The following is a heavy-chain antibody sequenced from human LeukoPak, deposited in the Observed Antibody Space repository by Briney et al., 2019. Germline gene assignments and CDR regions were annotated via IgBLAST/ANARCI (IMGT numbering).Heavy chain of an antibody. CDR2: INHSGST. D-gene: IGHD3-10*01. CDR1: GGSLRGYY. J-gene: IGHJ4*02. V-gene: IGHV4-34*01. Sequence: PLGAPSLSSAVSGGSLRGYYLSWIPPPPGKGLEWIGEINHSGSTNYNPSLKSRVTISVYTYKHQFSLKLSSVTAADTAVYYCADGDRGDYWGQGTLVTVSS. CDR3: ADGDRGDY.